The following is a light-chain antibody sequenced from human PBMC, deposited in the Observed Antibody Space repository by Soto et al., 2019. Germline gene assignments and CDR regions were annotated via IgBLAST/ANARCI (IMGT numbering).Light chain of an antibody. CDR1: ETVNSY. CDR3: QHRSSWPFT. Sequence: EIVLTQSPATLSLSPGERATLSCRASETVNSYLAWYQQKSGQAPRLLIYDVFKRATGIPARFSGSGSGTDFTLAISSLEPDDFAVYYCQHRSSWPFTFGPGTKVDIK. V-gene: IGKV3-11*01. CDR2: DVF. J-gene: IGKJ3*01.